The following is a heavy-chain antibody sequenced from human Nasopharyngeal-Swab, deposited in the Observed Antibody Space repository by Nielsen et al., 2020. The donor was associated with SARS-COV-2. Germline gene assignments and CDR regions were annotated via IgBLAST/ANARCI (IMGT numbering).Heavy chain of an antibody. D-gene: IGHD3-3*01. J-gene: IGHJ6*03. CDR3: ARDVIIYDFWSGYYQDPVSYYMDV. V-gene: IGHV1-46*01. CDR1: GYTFTSYY. CDR2: INPSGGST. Sequence: ASVKVSCKASGYTFTSYYMHWVRQAPGQGLEWMGIINPSGGSTGYAQKFQGRVTMTRDTSTSTVYMELSSLRSEDTAVYYCARDVIIYDFWSGYYQDPVSYYMDVWGKGTTVTVSS.